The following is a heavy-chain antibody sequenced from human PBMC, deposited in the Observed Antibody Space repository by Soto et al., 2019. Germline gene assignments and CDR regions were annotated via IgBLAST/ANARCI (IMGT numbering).Heavy chain of an antibody. Sequence: GVSLRLSCAASGFTFSSYAMHWVRQAPGKGLEWVSGISGNGGSTYYADSVKGRFTISRDNSKNTLYLQMNSLRAEDTAVYYCAKAPNYYDILTGSPFDYWGQGTLVTVSS. CDR2: ISGNGGST. D-gene: IGHD3-9*01. CDR1: GFTFSSYA. J-gene: IGHJ4*02. V-gene: IGHV3-23*01. CDR3: AKAPNYYDILTGSPFDY.